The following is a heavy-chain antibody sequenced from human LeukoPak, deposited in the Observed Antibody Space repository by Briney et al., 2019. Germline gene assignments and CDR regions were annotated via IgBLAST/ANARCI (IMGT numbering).Heavy chain of an antibody. CDR1: RYTITNNY. CDR3: ATDHSMANTAWWFDP. CDR2: NNPSGTGT. D-gene: IGHD5-24*01. V-gene: IGHV1-46*01. J-gene: IGHJ5*02. Sequence: GASVKVSCKASRYTITNNYMNWVRQAPGQGLEWMGVNNPSGTGTSYAQKFQGRITMSRDTSTSTVYMELSSLRSEDTAFYYCATDHSMANTAWWFDPWGQGTLVTVSS.